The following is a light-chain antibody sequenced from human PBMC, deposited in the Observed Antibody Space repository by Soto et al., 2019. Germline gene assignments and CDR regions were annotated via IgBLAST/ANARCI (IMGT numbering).Light chain of an antibody. CDR1: QSVGAT. J-gene: IGKJ1*01. CDR3: QQYADWPTT. V-gene: IGKV3-15*01. Sequence: EIVMTQSPVTLSVFPWERATLSCRASQSVGATVAWYHQRPGQAPRLLISGASTRATGVPARVSASGSGTAFTLTITSLQSDDFGVYCCQQYADWPTTFGQGTKVDIK. CDR2: GAS.